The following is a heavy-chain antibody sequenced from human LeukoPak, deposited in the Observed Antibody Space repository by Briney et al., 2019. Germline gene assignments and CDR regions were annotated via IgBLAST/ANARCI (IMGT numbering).Heavy chain of an antibody. Sequence: PSETLSLTCTVSGGSINSYYWSWIRQSPGKGLEWIGYIYDRESINYNPSLESRVTISVDTSKNQLSLELSSVTAADTALFYCARHSAQSSTNDAFDIWGQGTMVTVSS. CDR1: GGSINSYY. D-gene: IGHD6-13*01. J-gene: IGHJ3*02. CDR3: ARHSAQSSTNDAFDI. CDR2: IYDRESI. V-gene: IGHV4-59*01.